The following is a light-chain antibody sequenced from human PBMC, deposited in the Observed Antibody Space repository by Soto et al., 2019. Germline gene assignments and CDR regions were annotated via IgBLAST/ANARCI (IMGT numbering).Light chain of an antibody. Sequence: VVLTQSPATLSLSPGERGSLSCGASQSVSSSYVAWYQHKPGLAPRLLIHDTSSRAIGIPDSLSGSKSGTDFTLTISRLEPEDFAVYYCQQYGGSPPWTFGQGTKVDI. J-gene: IGKJ1*01. V-gene: IGKV3D-20*01. CDR2: DTS. CDR3: QQYGGSPPWT. CDR1: QSVSSSY.